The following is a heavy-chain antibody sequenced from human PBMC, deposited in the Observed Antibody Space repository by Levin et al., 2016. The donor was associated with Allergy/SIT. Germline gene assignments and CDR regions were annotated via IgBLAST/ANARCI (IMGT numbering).Heavy chain of an antibody. CDR3: ARGAYDFWSGYYEVWFDP. CDR2: INHSGST. J-gene: IGHJ5*02. D-gene: IGHD3-3*01. V-gene: IGHV4-34*01. Sequence: WIRQPPGKGLEWIGEINHSGSTNYNPSLKSRVTISVDTSKNQFSLKLSSVTAADTAVYYCARGAYDFWSGYYEVWFDPWGQGTLVTVSS.